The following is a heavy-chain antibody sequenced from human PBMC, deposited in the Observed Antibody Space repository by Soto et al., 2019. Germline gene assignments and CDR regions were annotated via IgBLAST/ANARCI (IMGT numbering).Heavy chain of an antibody. D-gene: IGHD6-19*01. Sequence: SETLSLTYTVSGGSISSYYWSWIRQPAGKGLEWIGLIYTRGSTNYNPSLKRRVTMSVDTSQNQFSLKLSSVSAADTAVYYCARDTLIAVAGTYWFDPWGQGTLVTVS. CDR2: IYTRGST. V-gene: IGHV4-4*07. CDR1: GGSISSYY. CDR3: ARDTLIAVAGTYWFDP. J-gene: IGHJ5*02.